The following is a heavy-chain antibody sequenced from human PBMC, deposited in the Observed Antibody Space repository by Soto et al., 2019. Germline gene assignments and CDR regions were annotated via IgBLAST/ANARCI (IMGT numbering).Heavy chain of an antibody. J-gene: IGHJ3*02. CDR3: VKYGDYDDAFDI. CDR2: IYYSGST. Sequence: SETLSLTCTVSGGSISSYYWSWIRQPPGKGLEWIGYIYYSGSTNYNPSLKSRVTISVDTSKNQFSLKLSSVTAADTAVYYCVKYGDYDDAFDIWGQGTMVTVSS. CDR1: GGSISSYY. D-gene: IGHD4-17*01. V-gene: IGHV4-59*01.